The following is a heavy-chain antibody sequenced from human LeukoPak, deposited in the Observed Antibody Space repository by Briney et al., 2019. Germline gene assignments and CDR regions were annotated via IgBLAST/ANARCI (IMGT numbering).Heavy chain of an antibody. Sequence: ASVKVSCKASGYTFTSYGISWVRQAPGQGLEWMGWISAYNGNTNYAQKFQGRVTITADESTSTAYMELSSLRSEDTAVYYCARDTPDIVAPRWFDPWGQGTLVTVSS. D-gene: IGHD5-12*01. J-gene: IGHJ5*02. V-gene: IGHV1-18*01. CDR1: GYTFTSYG. CDR2: ISAYNGNT. CDR3: ARDTPDIVAPRWFDP.